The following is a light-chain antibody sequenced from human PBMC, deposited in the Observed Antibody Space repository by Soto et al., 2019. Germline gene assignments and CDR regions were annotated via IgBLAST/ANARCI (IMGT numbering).Light chain of an antibody. CDR3: CSYSGSSTLL. J-gene: IGLJ2*01. CDR1: SSDVGSYNL. V-gene: IGLV2-23*01. CDR2: EGS. Sequence: QSALTQPASVSGSPGQSITISCTGTSSDVGSYNLVSWYQQHPGQAPKLMIYEGSRRPSGVSNRFSGSKSGNTASLTSAGLQAEYEGDYYCCSYSGSSTLLFGGGTKLTVL.